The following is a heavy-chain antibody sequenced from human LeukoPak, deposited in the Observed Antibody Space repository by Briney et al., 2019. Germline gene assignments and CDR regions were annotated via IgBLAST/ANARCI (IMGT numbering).Heavy chain of an antibody. D-gene: IGHD3-9*01. Sequence: GESLKISCKGSGYSFTSYWIGWVRQMPGKGLEWMGIIYPGDSDTRYSPSFQGQVTISADKSISTAYLQWSSLKASDTAMYYCARPSIDILTGYYLTQYYFDYWGQGTLVTVSS. CDR2: IYPGDSDT. V-gene: IGHV5-51*01. CDR1: GYSFTSYW. J-gene: IGHJ4*02. CDR3: ARPSIDILTGYYLTQYYFDY.